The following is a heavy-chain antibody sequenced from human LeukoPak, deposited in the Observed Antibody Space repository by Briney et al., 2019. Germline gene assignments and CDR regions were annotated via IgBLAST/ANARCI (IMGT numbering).Heavy chain of an antibody. J-gene: IGHJ4*02. CDR3: ARGARRYYFDY. CDR2: IYYSGST. CDR1: GGSISSYY. D-gene: IGHD5-24*01. V-gene: IGHV4-59*01. Sequence: PSETLSLTCTVSGGSISSYYWSWIRQPPGKGLEWIGYIYYSGSTNYNPSLKSRVTISVDTSKNQFSLKLSSVTAADTAVYYCARGARRYYFDYWGLGTLVTVSS.